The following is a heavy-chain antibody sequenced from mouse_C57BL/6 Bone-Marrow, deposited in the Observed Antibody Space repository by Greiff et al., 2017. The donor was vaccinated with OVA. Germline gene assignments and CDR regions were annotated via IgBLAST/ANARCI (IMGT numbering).Heavy chain of an antibody. Sequence: VQLQQPGAELVMPGASVKLSCKASGYTFTSYWMHWVKQRPGQGLEWIGDIDPSDSYTNYNQKFKGKSILTVDKSSSTAYMQLSSLTSEDSAVYYCAICYDYDPYYVDYWGQGTTLTVSS. D-gene: IGHD2-4*01. CDR1: GYTFTSYW. J-gene: IGHJ2*01. CDR2: IDPSDSYT. CDR3: AICYDYDPYYVDY. V-gene: IGHV1-69*01.